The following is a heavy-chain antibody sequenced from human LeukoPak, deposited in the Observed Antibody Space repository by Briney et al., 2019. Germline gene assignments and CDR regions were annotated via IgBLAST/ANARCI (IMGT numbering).Heavy chain of an antibody. D-gene: IGHD5-18*01. CDR2: IIPILGIA. CDR3: ARVASGTAMVSD. V-gene: IGHV1-69*04. Sequence: ASVKVSCKASGGTFSSYAISWVRQAPGQGLEWMGRIIPILGIANYAQKFQGRVTITADKSTSTAYMELSSLRSEDTAVYYCARVASGTAMVSDWGQGTLVTVSS. J-gene: IGHJ4*02. CDR1: GGTFSSYA.